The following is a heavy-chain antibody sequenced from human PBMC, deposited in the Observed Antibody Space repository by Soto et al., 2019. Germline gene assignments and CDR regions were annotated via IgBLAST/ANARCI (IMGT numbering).Heavy chain of an antibody. D-gene: IGHD1-26*01. V-gene: IGHV3-23*01. Sequence: PGGPLRLSCAASGFTFSSYAMSWVSQAPGKGLDYVSTISGSGGSTYYADSVKGRFTISRDNSKNTLYLQMNSLRAEDTAIYFCTKEFHTRGLKGGFDPWGQGPPVTVSS. CDR2: ISGSGGST. J-gene: IGHJ5*02. CDR1: GFTFSSYA. CDR3: TKEFHTRGLKGGFDP.